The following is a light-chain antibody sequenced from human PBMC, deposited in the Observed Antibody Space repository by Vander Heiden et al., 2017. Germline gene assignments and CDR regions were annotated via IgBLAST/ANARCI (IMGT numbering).Light chain of an antibody. CDR1: SGLVSTSFH. CDR3: VLYMGNGIWV. Sequence: QTVVTQEPSFSVSPGGTVTLTCGLTSGLVSTSFHPSWYQQTPGKAPRTLIYNTNTRSSGVPDRFSGSILGNKAALTITGAQPDDECDYYCVLYMGNGIWVFGGGTKLTVL. V-gene: IGLV8-61*01. J-gene: IGLJ3*02. CDR2: NTN.